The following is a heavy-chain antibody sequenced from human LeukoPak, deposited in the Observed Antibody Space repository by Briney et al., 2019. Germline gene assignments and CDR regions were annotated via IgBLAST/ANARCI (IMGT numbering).Heavy chain of an antibody. D-gene: IGHD2-2*01. J-gene: IGHJ4*02. V-gene: IGHV4-30-4*08. CDR2: IYYSGST. CDR1: GGSISSGDYY. Sequence: SQTLSLTCTVSGGSISSGDYYWSWIRQPPGKGLEWIGYIYYSGSTYYNPSLKSRVTISVDTSKNQFSLKLSSVTAADTAVYYCARMRDVVVPPALDCWGQGTLVTVSS. CDR3: ARMRDVVVPPALDC.